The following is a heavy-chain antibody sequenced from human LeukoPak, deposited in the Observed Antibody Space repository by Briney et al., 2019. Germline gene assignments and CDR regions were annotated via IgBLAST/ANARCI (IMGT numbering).Heavy chain of an antibody. CDR3: AKDTAAGECTGGNCYSYFDY. D-gene: IGHD2-15*01. CDR2: ISWNSGSI. CDR1: GFTFDDYA. V-gene: IGHV3-9*01. Sequence: PGGSLRLSCAASGFTFDDYAMHWVRQAPGKGLKWVSGISWNSGSIGYADSVKGRFTISRDNAKNSLYLQMDSLRADDTAVYYCAKDTAAGECTGGNCYSYFDYWGQGTLVTVSS. J-gene: IGHJ4*02.